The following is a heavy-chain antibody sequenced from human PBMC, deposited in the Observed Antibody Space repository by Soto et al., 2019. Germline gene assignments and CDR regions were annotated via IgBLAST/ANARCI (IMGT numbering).Heavy chain of an antibody. V-gene: IGHV3-53*04. D-gene: IGHD4-17*01. CDR2: IYSGGST. CDR1: GFTVSSNY. CDR3: ARVAGVTTVSYYFDY. J-gene: IGHJ4*02. Sequence: VGLLRLCCGASGFTVSSNYGSWVSQATGKGLEWVSVIYSGGSTYYADSVKGRFTISRHNSKNTLYLQMNSLRAEDTAVYYCARVAGVTTVSYYFDYWGQGTLVTVSS.